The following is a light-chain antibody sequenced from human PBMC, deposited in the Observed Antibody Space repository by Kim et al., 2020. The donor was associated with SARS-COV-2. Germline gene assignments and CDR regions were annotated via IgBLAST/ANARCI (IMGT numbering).Light chain of an antibody. J-gene: IGKJ4*01. Sequence: SLAPWERAPLSCRASQSVSSYLAWYQQRPGQAPRLLIYDASNRATGIPPSFSGSGSGTDFTLTISSLEPEDFAIYYCQQRSNWPLTFGGGTKVEI. V-gene: IGKV3-11*01. CDR3: QQRSNWPLT. CDR2: DAS. CDR1: QSVSSY.